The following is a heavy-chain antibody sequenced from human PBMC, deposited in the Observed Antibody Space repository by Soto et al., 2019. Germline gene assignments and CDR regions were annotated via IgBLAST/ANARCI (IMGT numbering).Heavy chain of an antibody. V-gene: IGHV3-74*01. Sequence: WGSLRLSCSVSGFRFSDYWMHWVRQAPGKGLVWVARISDDAISTSYAPFVKGRFTISRDNIKNMLYLQLNSLTADDAAFYYCAREVPISAVNYIDYWGQGALVTVSS. CDR3: AREVPISAVNYIDY. CDR2: ISDDAIST. D-gene: IGHD2-2*01. CDR1: GFRFSDYW. J-gene: IGHJ4*02.